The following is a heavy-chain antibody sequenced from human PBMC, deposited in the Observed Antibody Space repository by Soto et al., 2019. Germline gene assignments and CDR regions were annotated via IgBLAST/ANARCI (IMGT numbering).Heavy chain of an antibody. CDR1: GGTFSSYT. V-gene: IGHV1-69*02. CDR3: ARGDTTVTIDY. D-gene: IGHD4-17*01. CDR2: IIPILGIA. Sequence: QVQLVQSGAEVKKPGSSVKVSCKASGGTFSSYTISWVRQAPGQGLEWMGRIIPILGIANYAQKFQGRVTXTXXKSTSTAYMELSSLRSEDTAVYYCARGDTTVTIDYWGQGTLVTVSS. J-gene: IGHJ4*02.